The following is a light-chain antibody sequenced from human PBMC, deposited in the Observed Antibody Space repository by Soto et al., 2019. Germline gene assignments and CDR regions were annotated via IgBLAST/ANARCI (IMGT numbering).Light chain of an antibody. CDR3: QQYYKTPYT. CDR1: QTVLYSPSNKNY. CDR2: WAS. J-gene: IGKJ2*01. Sequence: DIVMTQSPDCLPVSLGERATINCKSSQTVLYSPSNKNYLAWYQQKPGQPPKRLIYWASARESGVPDRFSGSGSGTEFTLTINSLQAEDVATYYCQQYYKTPYTFGQGTKLEIK. V-gene: IGKV4-1*01.